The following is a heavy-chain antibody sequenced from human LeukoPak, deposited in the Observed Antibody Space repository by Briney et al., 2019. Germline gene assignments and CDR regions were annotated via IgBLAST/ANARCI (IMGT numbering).Heavy chain of an antibody. D-gene: IGHD3-10*01. CDR1: GFTFSNYW. CDR2: IKRDGSDN. J-gene: IGHJ4*02. V-gene: IGHV3-7*01. Sequence: PGGSLRLSCAASGFTFSNYWMSWVRQAPGKGLEWVANIKRDGSDNYYVGSVEGRFTISRDNAKNSLYLQMSSLRAEDTAIYYCARVWFGYFFQWGQGALVTVSS. CDR3: ARVWFGYFFQ.